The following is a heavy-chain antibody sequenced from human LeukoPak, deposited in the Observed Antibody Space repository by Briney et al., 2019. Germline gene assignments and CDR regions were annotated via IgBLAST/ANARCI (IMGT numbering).Heavy chain of an antibody. CDR3: ARTTYYSDGSAYFSFDY. J-gene: IGHJ4*02. D-gene: IGHD3-22*01. CDR2: VYYSGST. Sequence: AEALSLTCTVSGGSFNSSSYYWGRVRQPPGKGLEWIGSVYYSGSTYYNPSLKSRVAISVDTSKNQFSLKLSSVTAADTAVYYCARTTYYSDGSAYFSFDYWVQAT. V-gene: IGHV4-39*01. CDR1: GGSFNSSSYY.